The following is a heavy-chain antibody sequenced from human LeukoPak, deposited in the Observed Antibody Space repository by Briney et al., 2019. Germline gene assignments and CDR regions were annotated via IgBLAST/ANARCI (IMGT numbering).Heavy chain of an antibody. CDR3: ARDIQAYYGSGSYYYFFDY. CDR2: INPNSGGT. Sequence: ASVKVSCKASGYTFTGYYMHWVRQAPGQGLEWMGWINPNSGGTNYAQKFQGGVTMTRDTSISTAYMELSRLKSDDTAVYYCARDIQAYYGSGSYYYFFDYWGQGTLVTVSS. V-gene: IGHV1-2*02. J-gene: IGHJ4*02. CDR1: GYTFTGYY. D-gene: IGHD3-10*01.